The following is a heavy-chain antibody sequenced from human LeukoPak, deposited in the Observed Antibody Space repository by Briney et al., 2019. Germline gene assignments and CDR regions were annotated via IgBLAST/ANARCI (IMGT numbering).Heavy chain of an antibody. J-gene: IGHJ3*02. CDR3: ARGGYGGNEDPSDAFDI. V-gene: IGHV3-33*01. Sequence: PGGSLRLSCAASGFTFSSYGMHWVRQAPGKGLEWVAVIWYDGSNKYYADSVKGRFTISRDNSKNTLYLQMNSLRAEDTAVYYCARGGYGGNEDPSDAFDIWGQGTMVTVSS. CDR2: IWYDGSNK. CDR1: GFTFSSYG. D-gene: IGHD4-23*01.